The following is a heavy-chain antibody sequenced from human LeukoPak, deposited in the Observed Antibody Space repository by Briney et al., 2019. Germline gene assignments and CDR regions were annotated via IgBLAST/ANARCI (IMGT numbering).Heavy chain of an antibody. CDR1: GGSISSYY. V-gene: IGHV4-39*01. CDR2: IYYSGST. D-gene: IGHD3-3*01. Sequence: SETLSLTCTVSGGSISSYYWGWIRQPPGKGLEWIGSIYYSGSTYYNPSLKSRVTISVDTSKNQFSLKLSSVTAADTAVYYCASEKRYYDFWSGWFDYWGQGTLVTVSS. J-gene: IGHJ4*02. CDR3: ASEKRYYDFWSGWFDY.